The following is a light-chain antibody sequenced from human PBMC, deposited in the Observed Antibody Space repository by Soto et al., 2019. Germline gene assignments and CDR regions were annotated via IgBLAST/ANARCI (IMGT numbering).Light chain of an antibody. Sequence: DIQMTQSPSTLSASVGDRVTITCRASQSIVRWLAWYQQKPGKAPKLLIYDASSLESGVPSRFSGSGSGTEFTLTISSLQPDDFATYDCQQYNRYSRTFGQGTKVEIK. J-gene: IGKJ1*01. V-gene: IGKV1-5*01. CDR2: DAS. CDR1: QSIVRW. CDR3: QQYNRYSRT.